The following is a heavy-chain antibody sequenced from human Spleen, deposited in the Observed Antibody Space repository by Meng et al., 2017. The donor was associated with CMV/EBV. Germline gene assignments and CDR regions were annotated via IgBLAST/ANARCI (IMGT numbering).Heavy chain of an antibody. CDR2: ISYDGSNK. V-gene: IGHV3-30*04. CDR3: ARHPPLYDSSGPDPQLAY. D-gene: IGHD3-22*01. Sequence: GESLKISCAASGFTFSSYAMHWVRQAPGKGLEWVAVISYDGSNKYYADSVKGRFTISRDNSKNTLYLQMNSLRAEDTAVYYCARHPPLYDSSGPDPQLAYWGQGTLVTVSS. J-gene: IGHJ4*02. CDR1: GFTFSSYA.